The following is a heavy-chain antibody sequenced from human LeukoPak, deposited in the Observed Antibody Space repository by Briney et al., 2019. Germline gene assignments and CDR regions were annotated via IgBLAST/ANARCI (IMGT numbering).Heavy chain of an antibody. D-gene: IGHD3-3*01. CDR1: GGSISSYY. Sequence: SETLSLTCTVSGGSISSYYWSWIRQPPGKGLEWIGYIYYSGSTNYNPSLKSRVTISVDTSKNQFSLKLNSVTAADTAVYYCARHGGGISGAWGQGTLVTVSS. CDR3: ARHGGGISGA. CDR2: IYYSGST. J-gene: IGHJ5*02. V-gene: IGHV4-59*08.